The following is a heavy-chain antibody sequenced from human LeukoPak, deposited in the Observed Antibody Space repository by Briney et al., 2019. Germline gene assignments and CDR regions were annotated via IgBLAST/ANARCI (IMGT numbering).Heavy chain of an antibody. V-gene: IGHV4-59*01. CDR3: ARENYYDSSGSKGDAFDI. J-gene: IGHJ3*02. CDR2: IYYSGST. D-gene: IGHD3-22*01. CDR1: GGSISSYY. Sequence: SETLSLTCTVSGGSISSYYWSWIRQPPGKGLEWIGYIYYSGSTNYNPSLKSRVTISVDTSKNQFSLKLSSVTAADTAVYYCARENYYDSSGSKGDAFDIWGQGTMVTVSS.